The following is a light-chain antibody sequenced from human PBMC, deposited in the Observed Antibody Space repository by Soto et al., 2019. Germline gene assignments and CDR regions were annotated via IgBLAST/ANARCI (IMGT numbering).Light chain of an antibody. CDR1: SSDVGGYNY. V-gene: IGLV2-8*01. J-gene: IGLJ2*01. CDR3: SSYAGRNTLV. Sequence: QSALTQPPSAFGSPGQSVTISCTGTSSDVGGYNYVSWYQQHPGKAPKLMIYEVSKRPSGVPDRFSGSKSGNTASLTVSGLQAEDEADYYCSSYAGRNTLVFGGGTKVTVL. CDR2: EVS.